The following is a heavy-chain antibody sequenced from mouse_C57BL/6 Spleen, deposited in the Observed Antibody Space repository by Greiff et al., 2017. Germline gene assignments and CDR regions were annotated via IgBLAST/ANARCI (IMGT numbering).Heavy chain of an antibody. J-gene: IGHJ4*01. CDR3: ARDKAYYSNYDAMDY. D-gene: IGHD2-5*01. CDR2: ISDGGSYT. CDR1: GFTFSSYA. Sequence: EVQLVESGGGLVKPGGSLKLSCAASGFTFSSYAMSWVRQTPEKRLEWVATISDGGSYTYYPDNVKGRFTISRDNAKNNLYLQMSHLKSEDTAMYYCARDKAYYSNYDAMDYWGQGTSVTVSS. V-gene: IGHV5-4*01.